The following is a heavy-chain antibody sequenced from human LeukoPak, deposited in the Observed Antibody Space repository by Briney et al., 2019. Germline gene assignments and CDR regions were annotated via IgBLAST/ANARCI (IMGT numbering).Heavy chain of an antibody. D-gene: IGHD6-13*01. J-gene: IGHJ4*02. CDR1: GFTFSSYS. Sequence: GGSLRLSCAASGFTFSSYSMNWVRQAPGKGLEWVSSISSSSSYIYYADSVKGRFTISRDNSKNTLYLQMNSLRAEDTAVYYCARDSDSSSWYGYDYWGQGTLVTVSS. CDR2: ISSSSSYI. V-gene: IGHV3-21*01. CDR3: ARDSDSSSWYGYDY.